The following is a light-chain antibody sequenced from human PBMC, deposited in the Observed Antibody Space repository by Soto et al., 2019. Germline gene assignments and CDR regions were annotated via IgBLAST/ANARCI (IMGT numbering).Light chain of an antibody. J-gene: IGKJ1*01. CDR2: EAS. V-gene: IGKV1-27*01. CDR1: QDISNY. Sequence: QMTQSPSSLSASVGDRVTITCRASQDISNYLAWYQQKPGGAPKLLFYEASTLQSGVPSRFSGRGSGADFTLTISSLQPEDVAIYYCQKYNDAPRTFGQGTRVEMK. CDR3: QKYNDAPRT.